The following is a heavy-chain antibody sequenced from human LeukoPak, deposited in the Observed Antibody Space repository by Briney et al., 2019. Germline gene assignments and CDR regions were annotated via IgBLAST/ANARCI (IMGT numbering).Heavy chain of an antibody. CDR2: INHSGGT. CDR3: ARVFVYCSGGSCYWGWFDP. J-gene: IGHJ5*02. Sequence: PSETLSLTCAVYGGSFSGYYWSWIRQPPGKGLEWIGEINHSGGTNYNPSLKSRVTISVDTSKNQFSLKLSSVTAADTAMYYCARVFVYCSGGSCYWGWFDPWGQGTLVTVSS. D-gene: IGHD2-15*01. CDR1: GGSFSGYY. V-gene: IGHV4-34*01.